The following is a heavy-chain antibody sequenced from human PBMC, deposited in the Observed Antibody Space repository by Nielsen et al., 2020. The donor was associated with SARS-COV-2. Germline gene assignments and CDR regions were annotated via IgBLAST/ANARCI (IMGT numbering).Heavy chain of an antibody. V-gene: IGHV1-24*01. Sequence: WVRQAPGQGLEWMGGFDPEDGETIYAQKFQGRVTITADKSTSTAYMELSSLRSEDTAVYYCARRGIAVAAIYYYYGMDVWGQGTTVTVSS. CDR2: FDPEDGET. CDR3: ARRGIAVAAIYYYYGMDV. D-gene: IGHD6-19*01. J-gene: IGHJ6*02.